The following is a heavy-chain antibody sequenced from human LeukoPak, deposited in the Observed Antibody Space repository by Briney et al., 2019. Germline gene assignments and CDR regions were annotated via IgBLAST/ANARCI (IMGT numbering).Heavy chain of an antibody. J-gene: IGHJ4*02. Sequence: GSLRLSCVASGFTFSTYGMTWVRQAPGKGLEWVSSISGNDEGTYYADSVKGRFTISRDNSKNTLYLQMNSLSAEDTAVYYCAKRGPIYSASPGNYFDYWGQGTLVTVSS. D-gene: IGHD3-10*01. CDR3: AKRGPIYSASPGNYFDY. CDR1: GFTFSTYG. CDR2: ISGNDEGT. V-gene: IGHV3-23*01.